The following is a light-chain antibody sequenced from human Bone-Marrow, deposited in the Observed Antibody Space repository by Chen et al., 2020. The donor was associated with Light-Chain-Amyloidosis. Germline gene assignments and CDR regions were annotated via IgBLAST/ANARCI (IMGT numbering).Light chain of an antibody. CDR2: DAS. J-gene: IGKJ4*01. Sequence: EIVLTQSPATLSLSPGERATLSCRASQSVSTYLAWYQHKPGQAPRLLIFDASNRATGIPARFSGSASGTYFSLSISSLGPEDSADYYCQQRGNWALTFGGGTKVELK. CDR3: QQRGNWALT. CDR1: QSVSTY. V-gene: IGKV3-11*01.